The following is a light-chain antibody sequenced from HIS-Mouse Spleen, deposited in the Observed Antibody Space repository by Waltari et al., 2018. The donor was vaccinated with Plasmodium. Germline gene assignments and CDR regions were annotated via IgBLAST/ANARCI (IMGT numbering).Light chain of an antibody. J-gene: IGLJ3*02. CDR3: QSADSSGTPNWV. V-gene: IGLV3-25*03. Sequence: SYELTQPPSVSVSPGQTARITCSGDALPKQYAYWYQQKPGQAPVLVIYKDSERPSGIPVRFSGSSSGKTVTLTISGGQAEDEADYYCQSADSSGTPNWVFGGGTKLTVL. CDR1: ALPKQY. CDR2: KDS.